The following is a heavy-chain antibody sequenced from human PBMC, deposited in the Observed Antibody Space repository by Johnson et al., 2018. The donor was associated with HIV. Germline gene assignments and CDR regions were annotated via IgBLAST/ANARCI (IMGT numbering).Heavy chain of an antibody. CDR1: QFTFSSYY. Sequence: VQLVESGGGLAKPAWSPRLSCAASQFTFSSYYMNCVRQAPGKGLEWVSVVNSGGSTYYADSVKGRLTISRDNSKNTLYLQMNSLRAEDTAVYYCARDGGEWLLSTAFDIWGQGTMVTVSS. J-gene: IGHJ3*02. CDR3: ARDGGEWLLSTAFDI. V-gene: IGHV3-66*02. D-gene: IGHD3-3*01. CDR2: VNSGGST.